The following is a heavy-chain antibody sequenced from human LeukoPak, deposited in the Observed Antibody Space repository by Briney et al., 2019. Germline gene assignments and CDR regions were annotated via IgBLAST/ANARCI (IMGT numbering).Heavy chain of an antibody. Sequence: KPGGSLRLSCAASGFTFSSYSMNWVRQAPGKGLEWVSSISSSSSYIYYADSVEGRFTISRDNAKNSLYLQMNSLRAEDTAVYYCAREGSLVVVPAMFDYWGQGTLVTVSS. J-gene: IGHJ4*02. V-gene: IGHV3-21*01. CDR3: AREGSLVVVPAMFDY. D-gene: IGHD3-22*01. CDR1: GFTFSSYS. CDR2: ISSSSSYI.